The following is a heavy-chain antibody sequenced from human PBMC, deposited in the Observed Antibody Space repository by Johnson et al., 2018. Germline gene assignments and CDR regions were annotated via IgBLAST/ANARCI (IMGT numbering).Heavy chain of an antibody. D-gene: IGHD3-16*01. V-gene: IGHV3-30-3*01. CDR3: ARDTEHMEEYKDYGMDV. CDR1: GFTFSSYA. CDR2: ISYDGSNK. J-gene: IGHJ6*02. Sequence: QVQLVESGGGVVQPGRSLRLSCAASGFTFSSYAMHWVRQAPGKGLEWVAIISYDGSNKYYADSVTGRFTISRDTSRHTLFLQMNSLRAEDTAVYYCARDTEHMEEYKDYGMDVWGQGTTVTVSS.